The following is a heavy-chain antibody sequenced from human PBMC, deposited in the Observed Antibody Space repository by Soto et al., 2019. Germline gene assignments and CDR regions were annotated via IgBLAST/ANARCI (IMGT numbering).Heavy chain of an antibody. CDR2: IYYSGST. V-gene: IGHV4-30-4*01. CDR1: GGSFSSADYY. Sequence: SETLSLTCTVSGGSFSSADYYWTWIRQPPGKGLEWIGYIYYSGSTYYNPSLKSRVTISLDRSKNQFPLKLTSVTAADTAVYYCVSAHGDYPPFDSWGQGTPVTVSS. CDR3: VSAHGDYPPFDS. D-gene: IGHD4-17*01. J-gene: IGHJ4*02.